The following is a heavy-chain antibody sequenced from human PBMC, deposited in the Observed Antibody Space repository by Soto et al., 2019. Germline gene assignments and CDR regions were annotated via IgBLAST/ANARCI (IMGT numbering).Heavy chain of an antibody. CDR2: IWYDGSNK. Sequence: QVQLVESGGGVVQPGRSLRLSCAASGFTFSSYGMHWVRQAPGKGLEWVAVIWYDGSNKYYADSVKGRFTISRDNSKNTLYLQMNSLRAEDTAVYYCARDDIAVAGRFDYWGQGTLVTVSS. CDR3: ARDDIAVAGRFDY. CDR1: GFTFSSYG. V-gene: IGHV3-33*01. D-gene: IGHD6-19*01. J-gene: IGHJ4*02.